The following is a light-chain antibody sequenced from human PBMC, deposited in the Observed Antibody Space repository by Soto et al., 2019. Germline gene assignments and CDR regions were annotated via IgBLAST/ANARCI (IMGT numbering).Light chain of an antibody. CDR1: QSINNL. J-gene: IGKJ5*01. CDR2: GAS. V-gene: IGKV3-15*01. CDR3: QQYYDWPIT. Sequence: EIVMTQSPATLSVSPGERATLSCRASQSINNLLAWYQQKPGQAPRLLMYGASTRATGFPDRFSGSGSGTEFTLTISSLHSEDFAVYYCQQYYDWPITFGQGTRLEIK.